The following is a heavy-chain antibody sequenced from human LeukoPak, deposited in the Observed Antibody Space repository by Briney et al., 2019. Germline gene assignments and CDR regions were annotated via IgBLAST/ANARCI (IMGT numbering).Heavy chain of an antibody. D-gene: IGHD3-10*01. CDR3: AREQNYYGSGSFLGGIDY. V-gene: IGHV3-23*01. J-gene: IGHJ4*02. CDR2: ISGSGGST. Sequence: GGSLRLSCAAPGFTFSSYAMSWVRQAPGKGLEWVSAISGSGGSTYYADSVKGRFTISRDNSKNTLYLQMNSLRAEDTAVYYCAREQNYYGSGSFLGGIDYWGQGTLVTVSS. CDR1: GFTFSSYA.